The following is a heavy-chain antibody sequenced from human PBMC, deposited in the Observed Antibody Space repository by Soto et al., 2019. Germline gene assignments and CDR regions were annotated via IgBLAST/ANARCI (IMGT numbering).Heavy chain of an antibody. CDR2: IYYSGST. V-gene: IGHV4-59*08. D-gene: IGHD2-15*01. Sequence: SETLSLTCTVSGGSISSYYWSWIRQPPGKGLEWIGYIYYSGSTNYNPSLKSRVTISVDTSKNQFSLKLSSVTAADTAVYYCARHRDYSENRPTDYWGQGTLVTVSS. CDR3: ARHRDYSENRPTDY. J-gene: IGHJ4*02. CDR1: GGSISSYY.